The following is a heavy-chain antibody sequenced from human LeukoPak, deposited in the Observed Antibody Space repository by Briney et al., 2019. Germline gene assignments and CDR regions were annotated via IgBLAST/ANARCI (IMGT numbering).Heavy chain of an antibody. CDR2: INWNSGML. D-gene: IGHD3-9*01. J-gene: IGHJ3*01. V-gene: IGHV3-9*03. CDR3: VKDRTGYYAYSFDL. Sequence: GRSLRLSCAASGFTFDDYAMHWVRQAPGKGLEWVAGINWNSGMLGYADSVKGRFTISRDNARNSLSLQMNGLRAEDMALYYCVKDRTGYYAYSFDLSGQGTLVTVS. CDR1: GFTFDDYA.